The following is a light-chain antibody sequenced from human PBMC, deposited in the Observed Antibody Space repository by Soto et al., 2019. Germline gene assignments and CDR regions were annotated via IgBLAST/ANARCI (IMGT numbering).Light chain of an antibody. CDR3: CSRV. CDR2: EVS. V-gene: IGLV2-23*02. CDR1: SSDVGSYNL. Sequence: QSVLTQPASVSGSPGQSITISCTGTSSDVGSYNLVSWYQQHPGKAPKLMIYEVSKRPSGVSNRFSGSKSGNTASLTISGRQAEDEADYYCCSRVFGGGTKLTVL. J-gene: IGLJ2*01.